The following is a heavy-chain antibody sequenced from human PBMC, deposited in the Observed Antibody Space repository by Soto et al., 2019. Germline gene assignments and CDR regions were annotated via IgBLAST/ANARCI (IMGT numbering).Heavy chain of an antibody. CDR1: GFSLTTTGVG. V-gene: IGHV2-5*02. CDR2: IYWDDDE. Sequence: QISLKESGPALVKPTQTLTLTCSFSGFSLTTTGVGVGWIRQPPGKALEWLALIYWDDDERYNPSLKNRLTTTKDPSKNPVVLTMTNVDPVDMAIYICALGIAARPFDSWGQGTLVTVSS. D-gene: IGHD6-6*01. J-gene: IGHJ4*02. CDR3: ALGIAARPFDS.